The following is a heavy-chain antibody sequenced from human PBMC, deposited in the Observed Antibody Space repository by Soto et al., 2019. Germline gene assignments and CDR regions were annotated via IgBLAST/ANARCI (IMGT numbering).Heavy chain of an antibody. J-gene: IGHJ4*02. CDR3: TAKSYTLNVDY. D-gene: IGHD3-16*01. V-gene: IGHV3-72*01. CDR1: RFSLSDHY. CDR2: SRNKANSYST. Sequence: PGGSLRLSCAASRFSLSDHYMDWVRQAPGKGLEWVGRSRNKANSYSTEYDASVKGRFTISRDDSENSLFLQMNSLQTEDTAMYYCTAKSYTLNVDYWGQGTLVTVSS.